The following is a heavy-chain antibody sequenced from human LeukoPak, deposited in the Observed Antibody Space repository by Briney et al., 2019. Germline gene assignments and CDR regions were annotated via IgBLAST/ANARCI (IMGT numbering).Heavy chain of an antibody. CDR2: INHSGST. V-gene: IGHV4-34*01. J-gene: IGHJ1*01. Sequence: SETLSLTCAVYGGSFSGYYWSWIRQPPGKGLEWIGEINHSGSTNYNPSLKSRVTISVDTSKNQFSLKLSSVTAADTAVYYCARKWMDPGYYYYFQHWGQGTLVTVSS. CDR1: GGSFSGYY. CDR3: ARKWMDPGYYYYFQH. D-gene: IGHD3-22*01.